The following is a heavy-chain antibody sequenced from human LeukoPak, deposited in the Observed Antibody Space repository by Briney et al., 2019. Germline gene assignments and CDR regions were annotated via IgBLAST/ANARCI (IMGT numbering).Heavy chain of an antibody. Sequence: GGSLRLSCAVSGFTFSSYTMNWVRQTPGKGLEWVSSISSSGDIYYADSVKGRFTISRDNVRNSLYLQMNSLRAEDTAVYYCXXXXXXXXXXXXXXXXYXXQGTLVTVSS. CDR2: ISSSGDI. V-gene: IGHV3-21*01. J-gene: IGHJ4*02. CDR1: GFTFSSYT. CDR3: XXXXXXXXXXXXXXXXY.